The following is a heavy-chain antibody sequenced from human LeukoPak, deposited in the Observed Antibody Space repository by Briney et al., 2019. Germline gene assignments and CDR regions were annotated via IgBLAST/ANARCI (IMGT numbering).Heavy chain of an antibody. J-gene: IGHJ4*02. CDR3: AKAGSTAWTAVDF. CDR2: ISGSGSST. V-gene: IGHV3-NL1*01. Sequence: PGGSLRLSCAVSGFPFSNYGMHWVRQAPGKGLEWVSVISGSGSSTYYAASVKGRFTISRDNSKNILYLQMKSLRVEDTAIYYCAKAGSTAWTAVDFWGQGTLVTVSS. CDR1: GFPFSNYG. D-gene: IGHD2-2*01.